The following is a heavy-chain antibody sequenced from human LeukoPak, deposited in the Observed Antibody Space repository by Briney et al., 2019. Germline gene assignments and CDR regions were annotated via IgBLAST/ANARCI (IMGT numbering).Heavy chain of an antibody. CDR3: AGHHPRNTVDF. D-gene: IGHD2/OR15-2a*01. CDR2: ISYSGST. Sequence: PSETLSLTCAVYGGSFSGYYWSWIRQPPGKGLEWIGYISYSGSTNYNPSLKSRVTISLDTSKNQFPLKLSSVTAADTAVYYCAGHHPRNTVDFWGQGTLVTVSS. V-gene: IGHV4-59*08. CDR1: GGSFSGYY. J-gene: IGHJ4*02.